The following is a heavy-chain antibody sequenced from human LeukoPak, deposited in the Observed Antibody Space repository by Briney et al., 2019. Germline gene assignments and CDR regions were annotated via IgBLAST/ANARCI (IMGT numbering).Heavy chain of an antibody. J-gene: IGHJ5*02. Sequence: SETLSLTCAVYGGSFSGHYWSWIRQPPGKGLEWIGEINHSGSTNYNPSLKSRVTISVDTSKNQFSLKLSSVTAADTAVYYCASTQGGYFDWLYLWGQGTLVTVSS. CDR1: GGSFSGHY. CDR3: ASTQGGYFDWLYL. D-gene: IGHD3-9*01. V-gene: IGHV4-34*01. CDR2: INHSGST.